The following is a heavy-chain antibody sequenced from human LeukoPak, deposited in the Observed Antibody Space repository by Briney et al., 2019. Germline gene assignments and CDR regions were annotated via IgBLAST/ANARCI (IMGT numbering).Heavy chain of an antibody. J-gene: IGHJ4*02. CDR3: ARGLSGYSYGYYFDY. V-gene: IGHV4-59*01. CDR1: GGSISNYY. CDR2: IYYSGST. Sequence: SETLSLTCTVSGGSISNYYWSWIRQPPGEGLEWIGYIYYSGSTNYNPSLKSRATISADTSKNQLSLKLISVTAADTAVYYCARGLSGYSYGYYFDYWGQGSLVTVSS. D-gene: IGHD5-18*01.